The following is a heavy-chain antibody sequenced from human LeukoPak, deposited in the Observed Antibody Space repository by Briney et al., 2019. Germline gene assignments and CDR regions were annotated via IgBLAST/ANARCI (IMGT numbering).Heavy chain of an antibody. J-gene: IGHJ4*02. D-gene: IGHD6-19*01. CDR3: ARKAVAGPRNDY. V-gene: IGHV1-2*02. CDR1: GYTFNGYY. CDR2: INPNSGGT. Sequence: ASVKVSCKSSGYTFNGYYMHWVRQAPGQGLEWMGWINPNSGGTNYAQKFQGRVTMTRDTSISTAYMELSRLRSDDTAVYYCARKAVAGPRNDYWGQGTLVTVSS.